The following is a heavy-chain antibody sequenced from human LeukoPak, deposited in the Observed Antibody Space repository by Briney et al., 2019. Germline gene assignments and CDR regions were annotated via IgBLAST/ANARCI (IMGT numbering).Heavy chain of an antibody. D-gene: IGHD1-26*01. CDR1: GGSISSYY. CDR3: ARVWGAPKEGLFDY. V-gene: IGHV4-38-2*02. Sequence: SETLSLTCTVSGGSISSYYWSWSRQPPGKGLEWIGSIYHSGSTYYNPSLKTRVTISVDTSKNLFSLKLSSVTAADTAVYYCARVWGAPKEGLFDYWGQGTLVTVSS. J-gene: IGHJ4*02. CDR2: IYHSGST.